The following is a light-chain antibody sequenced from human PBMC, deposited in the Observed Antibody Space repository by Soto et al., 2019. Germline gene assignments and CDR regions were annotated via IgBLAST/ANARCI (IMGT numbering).Light chain of an antibody. CDR2: DAS. Sequence: EIVLTQSPGTLSLSPGERATLSCRASQSVTSSYLARYQQKPGQAPRLLIYDASNRATGIPDRFSGSGSGTDFTLTISRLEPEDFAVYYCQHYGTSLWTFGQGTKEEIK. CDR3: QHYGTSLWT. V-gene: IGKV3-20*01. CDR1: QSVTSSY. J-gene: IGKJ1*01.